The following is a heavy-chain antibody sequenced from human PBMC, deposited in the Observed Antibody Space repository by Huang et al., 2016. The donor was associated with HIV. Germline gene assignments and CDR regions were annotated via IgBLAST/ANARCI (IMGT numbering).Heavy chain of an antibody. D-gene: IGHD3-16*01. CDR3: AMSLRYQYDSRSYWGRYFDY. V-gene: IGHV1-69*01. Sequence: QVQLEQSGPAVRKPGSSVKVSCQASGGSFSDQIISWVRQAPGQRFEWIGGIIPLFRAPAYAQEFKGRVTITADESTATIYMELNSLTSEDTAVYYCAMSLRYQYDSRSYWGRYFDYWGQGTLVTVSS. CDR2: IIPLFRAP. J-gene: IGHJ4*02. CDR1: GGSFSDQI.